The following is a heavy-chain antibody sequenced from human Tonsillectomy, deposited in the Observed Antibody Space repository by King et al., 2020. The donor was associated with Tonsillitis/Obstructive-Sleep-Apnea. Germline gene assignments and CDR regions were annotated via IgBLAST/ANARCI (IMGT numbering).Heavy chain of an antibody. CDR1: GYTFSNYG. CDR2: ISAYNGHT. CDR3: ARDSMSHYYDSSAYYTFDY. D-gene: IGHD3-22*01. V-gene: IGHV1-18*01. J-gene: IGHJ4*02. Sequence: VQLVQSGAEVKKPGASVKVSCMASGYTFSNYGISWVRQAPGQGLEWMGWISAYNGHTNSAQKLQGRVTMTTDTSTSTAFMELRSLRSDDTAVYYCARDSMSHYYDSSAYYTFDYWGQGTLVTVSS.